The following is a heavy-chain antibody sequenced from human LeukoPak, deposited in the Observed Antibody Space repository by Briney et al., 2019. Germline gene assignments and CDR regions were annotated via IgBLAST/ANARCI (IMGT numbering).Heavy chain of an antibody. CDR2: ISSSSSTI. J-gene: IGHJ4*02. CDR3: ARPDYYDSSGYYRLRFDY. CDR1: GFTFSSYS. V-gene: IGHV3-48*02. Sequence: GGSLRLSCAASGFTFSSYSMNLVRQAPGKGLEWVSYISSSSSTIYYADSVKGRFTISRDNAKNSLYLQMNSLRDEDTAVYYCARPDYYDSSGYYRLRFDYWGQGTLVTVSS. D-gene: IGHD3-22*01.